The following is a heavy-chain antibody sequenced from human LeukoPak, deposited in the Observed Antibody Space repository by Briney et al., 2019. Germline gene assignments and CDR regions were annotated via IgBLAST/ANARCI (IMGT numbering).Heavy chain of an antibody. V-gene: IGHV6-1*01. Sequence: SQTLSLTCAISGDSVSSNSAAWNWIRQSPSRGLELLGRTYYRSKWYNDYTVSMRSRITINPDTSKNQFFLQLNSVTPEDTAVYYCARGMVKINYYMDVWGKGTTVTVSS. J-gene: IGHJ6*03. D-gene: IGHD4-23*01. CDR3: ARGMVKINYYMDV. CDR2: TYYRSKWYN. CDR1: GDSVSSNSAA.